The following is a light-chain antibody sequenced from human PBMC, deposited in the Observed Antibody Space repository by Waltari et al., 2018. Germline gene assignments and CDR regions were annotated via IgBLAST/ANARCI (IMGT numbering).Light chain of an antibody. CDR1: TGPVTSSHF. CDR3: LLSYNSAVV. J-gene: IGLJ2*01. CDR2: DPS. Sequence: QPVVTQEPSLTVSPGGTVTLPCSSSTGPVTSSHFPCWFQQRPGQAPRTLISDPSNTYSSTPARFSGSLVEGKAALTLPGAQPDDDADYYCLLSYNSAVVFGRGTKLTVL. V-gene: IGLV7-46*01.